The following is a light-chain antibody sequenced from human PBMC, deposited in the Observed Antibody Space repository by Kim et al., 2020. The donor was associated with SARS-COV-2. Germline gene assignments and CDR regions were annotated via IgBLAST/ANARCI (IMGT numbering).Light chain of an antibody. CDR2: GKD. J-gene: IGLJ3*02. Sequence: ALGQTVRITCQGDSLRSYYASWYQQKPGQAPVLVIYGKDNRPSGLPDRFSGSSSGNTASLTITGAQAEDEADYYCNSRDSSGNHMVFGGGTKLTVL. CDR3: NSRDSSGNHMV. V-gene: IGLV3-19*01. CDR1: SLRSYY.